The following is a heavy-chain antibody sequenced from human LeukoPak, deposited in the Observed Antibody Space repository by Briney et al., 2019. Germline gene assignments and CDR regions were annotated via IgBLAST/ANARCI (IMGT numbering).Heavy chain of an antibody. J-gene: IGHJ6*03. D-gene: IGHD5-12*01. Sequence: GGSLRPSCAASGFTVSSNYMSWVRQAPGKGLEWVSVIYSGGSTYYADSVKGRFTISRDNSKNTLYLQMNSPRAEDTAVYYCAREGSGYDYFNYYYYYYMDVWGKGTTVTVSS. CDR2: IYSGGST. CDR3: AREGSGYDYFNYYYYYYMDV. CDR1: GFTVSSNY. V-gene: IGHV3-66*01.